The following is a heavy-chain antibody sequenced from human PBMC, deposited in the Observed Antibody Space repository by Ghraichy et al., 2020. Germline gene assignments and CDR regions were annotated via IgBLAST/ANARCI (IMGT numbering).Heavy chain of an antibody. D-gene: IGHD1-26*01. CDR3: ARGGSYPFYFDY. V-gene: IGHV3-74*01. J-gene: IGHJ4*02. Sequence: GGSLRLSCAASGFTFSSYWMHWVRQAPGKGLVWVSRINSDGSSTSYADSVKGRFIISRDNAKNTLYLQMNSLRAEDTDVYYCARGGSYPFYFDYWGQGTLVTVSS. CDR2: INSDGSST. CDR1: GFTFSSYW.